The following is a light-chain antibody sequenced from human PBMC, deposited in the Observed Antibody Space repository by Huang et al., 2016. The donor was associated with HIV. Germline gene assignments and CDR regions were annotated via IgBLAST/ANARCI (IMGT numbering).Light chain of an antibody. Sequence: EILMTQSPGTLSVSPGERVSLSCRASQSVSSNLAWYQQKGGPAPRPLMYGASTRATGIPARFSGSGSGTEFTLTISSLQSEDFAVYYCHQYNKWPESFGQGTKVEIK. J-gene: IGKJ1*01. CDR2: GAS. CDR3: HQYNKWPES. V-gene: IGKV3-15*01. CDR1: QSVSSN.